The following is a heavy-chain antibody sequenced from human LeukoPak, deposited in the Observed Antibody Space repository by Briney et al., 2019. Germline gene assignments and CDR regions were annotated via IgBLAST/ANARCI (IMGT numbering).Heavy chain of an antibody. J-gene: IGHJ4*02. V-gene: IGHV4-4*02. CDR1: GGSITNTNY. Sequence: SETLSLTCGVSGGSITNTNYWTWVRQPPGKGLEWIGEVNLQGSTNYNPSLMGRVAISVDTSENHISLQLTSVTAADTAVYYCGRELVVGPAAKGYLAYWGQGTLVTVSS. D-gene: IGHD2-2*01. CDR2: VNLQGST. CDR3: GRELVVGPAAKGYLAY.